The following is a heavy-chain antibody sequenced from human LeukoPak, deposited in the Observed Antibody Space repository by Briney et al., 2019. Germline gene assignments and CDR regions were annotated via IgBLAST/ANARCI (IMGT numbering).Heavy chain of an antibody. CDR3: ARALGYCSSTSCYTGGFDY. CDR2: IYYSGST. Sequence: SETLSLTCTVSGGSISSGDYYWSWIRQPPGKGLEWIGYIYYSGSTYYNPSLKSRVTISVDTSKNQFSLKLSSVTAADTAVYYCARALGYCSSTSCYTGGFDYWGQGTLVTVSS. J-gene: IGHJ4*02. D-gene: IGHD2-2*02. V-gene: IGHV4-30-4*01. CDR1: GGSISSGDYY.